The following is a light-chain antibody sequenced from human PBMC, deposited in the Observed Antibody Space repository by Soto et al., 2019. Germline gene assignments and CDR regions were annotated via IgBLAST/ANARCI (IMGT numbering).Light chain of an antibody. CDR3: QQYSSSPLT. Sequence: DIVMTQSPDSLAVSLGERATINCKSSQSILYSSSNKNSLAWYQHKPGQAPRLLIHSASSRATGIPDRFSGSGSGTDFTLTISRLEPEDFAVYYCQQYSSSPLTFGGGTKVDIK. CDR1: QSILYSSSNKNS. CDR2: SAS. J-gene: IGKJ4*01. V-gene: IGKV4-1*01.